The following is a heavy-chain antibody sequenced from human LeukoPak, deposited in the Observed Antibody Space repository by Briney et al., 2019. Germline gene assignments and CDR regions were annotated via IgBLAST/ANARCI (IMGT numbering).Heavy chain of an antibody. CDR1: GGSINSYH. CDR2: IHYTESP. CDR3: ARGGYYGSGNDFRFDP. Sequence: SETLSLTRTVSGGSINSYHWSWIRQPPGKGLECIGYIHYTESPNYNPPLKSRDTLSVDTSKSQFSLKLSSVTAADTAIYYCARGGYYGSGNDFRFDPWGQGTLVTVSS. V-gene: IGHV4-59*01. D-gene: IGHD3-10*01. J-gene: IGHJ5*02.